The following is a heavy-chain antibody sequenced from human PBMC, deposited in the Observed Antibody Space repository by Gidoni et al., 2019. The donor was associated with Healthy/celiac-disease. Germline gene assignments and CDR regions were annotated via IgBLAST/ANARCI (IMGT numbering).Heavy chain of an antibody. J-gene: IGHJ4*02. V-gene: IGHV3-48*03. CDR1: GFTFSSYE. CDR2: ISSSGSTI. Sequence: EVQLVESGGGLVQPGGSLRLSCAASGFTFSSYEMNWVRQAPGKGLEWVSYISSSGSTIYYADSVKGRFTISRDNAKNSLYLQMNSLRAEDTAVYYCARTYSSGWYAYFDYWGQGTLVTVSS. CDR3: ARTYSSGWYAYFDY. D-gene: IGHD6-19*01.